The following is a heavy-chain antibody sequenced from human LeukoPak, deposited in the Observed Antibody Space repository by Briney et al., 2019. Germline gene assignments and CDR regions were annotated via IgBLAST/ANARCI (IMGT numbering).Heavy chain of an antibody. V-gene: IGHV4-34*01. D-gene: IGHD3-10*01. Sequence: PSETLSLTCAVYGGSFSGYYWSWIRQPPGKGLEWIGEINHSGSTNYNPSLKSRVTISVDTSKNQFSLKLSSVTAADTAVYYCASKYHYGSGSYYTKVAHFGYWGQGTLVTVSS. CDR1: GGSFSGYY. J-gene: IGHJ4*02. CDR3: ASKYHYGSGSYYTKVAHFGY. CDR2: INHSGST.